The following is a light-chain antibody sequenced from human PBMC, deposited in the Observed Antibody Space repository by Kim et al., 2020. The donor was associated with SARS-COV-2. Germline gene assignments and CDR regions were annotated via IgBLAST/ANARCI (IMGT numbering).Light chain of an antibody. CDR3: QQSYHTPRT. CDR2: AAS. J-gene: IGKJ2*01. CDR1: QNILNY. Sequence: SASVGDRVTITCRSRQNILNYLNWYQQTPGKAPKLLIYAASTLKSGVPSRFSGSGSRTDFTLTISSLQPEDFAVYYCQQSYHTPRTFGQGTKLEIK. V-gene: IGKV1-39*01.